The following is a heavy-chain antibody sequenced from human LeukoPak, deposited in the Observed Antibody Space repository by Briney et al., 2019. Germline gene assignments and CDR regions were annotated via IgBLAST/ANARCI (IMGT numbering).Heavy chain of an antibody. CDR2: ISYDGSNK. CDR3: ARDRFVGATTLDY. Sequence: GWSLGLSCAASGCTFSSYAMRWVRQAPGKGLEWVAVISYDGSNKYYADSVRGRFTISRDNSKNTLYLQMNSLRAEDTAVYYCARDRFVGATTLDYWGQGTLVTVSS. V-gene: IGHV3-30*04. CDR1: GCTFSSYA. J-gene: IGHJ4*02. D-gene: IGHD1-26*01.